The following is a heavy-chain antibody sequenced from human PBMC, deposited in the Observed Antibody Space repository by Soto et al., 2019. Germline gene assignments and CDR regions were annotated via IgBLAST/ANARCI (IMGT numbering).Heavy chain of an antibody. CDR3: ARPSGGSYSKGYHYGIVV. D-gene: IGHD1-26*01. CDR2: ISGDNGNT. J-gene: IGHJ6*02. V-gene: IGHV1-18*04. Sequence: AAVKVSCKASGYTFSNYHITWVRQAPGQGLKWMGWISGDNGNTNYAQKLQGRVTMTTATSTSTAYMELRSLRFEATAVYYCARPSGGSYSKGYHYGIVVWGQGTTVTVSS. CDR1: GYTFSNYH.